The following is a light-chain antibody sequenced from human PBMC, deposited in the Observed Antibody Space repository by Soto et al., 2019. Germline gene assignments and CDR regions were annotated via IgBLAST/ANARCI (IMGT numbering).Light chain of an antibody. CDR1: KRLTNPD. CDR2: DIS. J-gene: IGKJ5*01. V-gene: IGKV3D-15*01. CDR3: QQYNNYPFS. Sequence: EIVDTDSIHTLCVSPGQRDNLSGLITKRLTNPDLAWYQQKPGKAPRLLIYDISSRDTGIPDRFSGSVSGTDFTLTISGLQSEDSAAYFCQQYNNYPFSFGRGTRVEIK.